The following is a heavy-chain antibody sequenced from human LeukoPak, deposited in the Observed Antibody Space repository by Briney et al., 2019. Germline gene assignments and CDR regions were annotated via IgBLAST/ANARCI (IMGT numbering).Heavy chain of an antibody. CDR2: ISDSGGST. CDR1: GSTFSNYA. Sequence: PGGSLRLSCAASGSTFSNYAMSWVRQAPGKGLEWVSSISDSGGSTFYADAVKGRFTISRDNTKNTLDLQMNSLGAEDTAVYYCAKDENYVWGSYRFGNWGQGTLVTVSS. CDR3: AKDENYVWGSYRFGN. V-gene: IGHV3-23*01. J-gene: IGHJ4*02. D-gene: IGHD3-16*02.